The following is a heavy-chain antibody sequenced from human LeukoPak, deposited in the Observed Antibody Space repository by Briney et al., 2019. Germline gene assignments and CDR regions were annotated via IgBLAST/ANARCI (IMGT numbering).Heavy chain of an antibody. CDR3: AKDRDYGGNSRGIDYFDY. D-gene: IGHD4-23*01. Sequence: GGSLRLSCAASGFAFSDYVMDWVRQAPGQGLEWVSSISVRGDRTYYPDSVKGRFTISRDNSKHMLYLQMNTLRADDTAIYYCAKDRDYGGNSRGIDYFDYWGQGTLVTVSS. CDR2: ISVRGDRT. CDR1: GFAFSDYV. V-gene: IGHV3-23*01. J-gene: IGHJ4*02.